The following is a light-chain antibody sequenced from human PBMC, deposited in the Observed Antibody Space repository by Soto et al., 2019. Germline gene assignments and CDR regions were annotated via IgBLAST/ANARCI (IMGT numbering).Light chain of an antibody. CDR2: GAS. J-gene: IGKJ4*01. Sequence: EIVLTQSPGTLSLSPGERATLSCRASQSVSSSYLAWYQQKPGQAPRLLIYGASSRATGIPDRFSGSGSGTDFTLTISRLEPEDFGVYYCQRFNRWPLSFGGGTKVEI. CDR1: QSVSSSY. CDR3: QRFNRWPLS. V-gene: IGKV3-20*01.